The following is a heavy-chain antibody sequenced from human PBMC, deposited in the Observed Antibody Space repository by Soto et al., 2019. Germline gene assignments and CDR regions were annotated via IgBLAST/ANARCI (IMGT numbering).Heavy chain of an antibody. D-gene: IGHD6-13*01. CDR1: GVTFTSSA. J-gene: IGHJ4*02. V-gene: IGHV1-58*01. CDR3: AALNIAAADPFDY. Sequence: SVKFSCNAAGVTFTSSAVQWVRQARGQRLEWIGWIVVGSGNTNYAQKFQERVTITRDMSTSTAYMELSSLRSEDTAVYYCAALNIAAADPFDYWGQGTLVTVSS. CDR2: IVVGSGNT.